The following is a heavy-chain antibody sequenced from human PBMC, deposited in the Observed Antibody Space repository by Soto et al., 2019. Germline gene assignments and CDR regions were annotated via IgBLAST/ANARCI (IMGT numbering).Heavy chain of an antibody. V-gene: IGHV1-18*01. CDR1: GYTFTSYG. J-gene: IGHJ6*02. CDR2: ISAYNGNT. D-gene: IGHD2-15*01. CDR3: ARAGWYDLSYYYYGMDV. Sequence: GASVKVSCKASGYTFTSYGISWVRQAPGQGLEWMGWISAYNGNTNYAQKLQGRVTMTTDTSTSTAYMELRSLRSDDTAVYYCARAGWYDLSYYYYGMDVWGQGTTVTVPS.